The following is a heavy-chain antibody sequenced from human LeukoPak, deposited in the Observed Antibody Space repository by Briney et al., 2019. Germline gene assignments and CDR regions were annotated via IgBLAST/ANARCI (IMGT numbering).Heavy chain of an antibody. CDR1: GFTFTSYA. V-gene: IGHV3-23*01. CDR2: ISGSGGST. D-gene: IGHD1-26*01. J-gene: IGHJ4*02. Sequence: GESLKISCVVSGFTFTSYAMTWVRQAPGKGLEWVSGISGSGGSTYYADSVKGRFTISRDNSKSTLYLQMNSLRAEDTAVYYCARVGATLSFDYWGQGTLVTVSS. CDR3: ARVGATLSFDY.